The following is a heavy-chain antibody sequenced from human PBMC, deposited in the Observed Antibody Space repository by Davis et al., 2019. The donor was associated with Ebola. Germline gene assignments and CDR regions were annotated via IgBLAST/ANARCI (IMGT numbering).Heavy chain of an antibody. D-gene: IGHD6-13*01. CDR2: IYYSGST. CDR3: AEQWDDQYSRSWVVSEHWFDP. V-gene: IGHV4-59*11. J-gene: IGHJ5*02. CDR1: GGSISSHY. Sequence: PSETLSLTCTVSGGSISSHYWSWIRQPPGKGLEWIGYIYYSGSTNYNPSLKSRVTISVDTSKNQFSLKLSSVTAADTSVYYCAEQWDDQYSRSWVVSEHWFDPWGQGTLVTVSS.